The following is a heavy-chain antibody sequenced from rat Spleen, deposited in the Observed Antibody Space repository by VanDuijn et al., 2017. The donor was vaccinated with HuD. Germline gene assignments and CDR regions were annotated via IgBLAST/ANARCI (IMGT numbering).Heavy chain of an antibody. J-gene: IGHJ1*01. D-gene: IGHD1-6*01. Sequence: EVQLVESGGGLVQPGRSLKLSCVVSGFTFNNYWMTWIRQAPGKGLEWIASITNTGGSTYYPDSVKGRFTISRDNAKSTLYLQMDSLRSEDTATYYCTRKYTTDYYWYFDFWGPGTMVTVSS. CDR3: TRKYTTDYYWYFDF. CDR2: ITNTGGST. CDR1: GFTFNNYW. V-gene: IGHV5-31*01.